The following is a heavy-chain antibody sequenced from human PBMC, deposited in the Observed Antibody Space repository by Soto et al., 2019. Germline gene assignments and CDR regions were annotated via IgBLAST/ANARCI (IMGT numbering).Heavy chain of an antibody. CDR3: AXAYRQSGSSSSWVFDS. CDR1: GGSINSGGXX. CDR2: IYYSGST. Sequence: QVQLQESGPGLVKPSQTLSLICTVSGGSINSGGXXXXXXXXXXXXXXXXXRYIYYSGSTYYNPFLRSRGTSSAGASESQCSLKRSSVPAADTAVYFXAXAYRQSGSSSSWVFDSWGQGTLVNVSS. J-gene: IGHJ4*02. V-gene: IGHV4-31*03. D-gene: IGHD6-13*01.